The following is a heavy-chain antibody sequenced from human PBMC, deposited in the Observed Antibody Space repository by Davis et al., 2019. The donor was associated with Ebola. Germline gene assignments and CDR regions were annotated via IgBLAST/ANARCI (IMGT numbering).Heavy chain of an antibody. J-gene: IGHJ4*02. CDR3: AREWLESVAGTHFDY. Sequence: GESPKISCAASGFTFSSYAMNWVRQAPGKGLEWISYISSSGSTMYYADSVKGRFTISRDNGKNSLYLQMNSLRDEDTAVYYCAREWLESVAGTHFDYWGQGTLVTVSS. CDR2: ISSSGSTM. CDR1: GFTFSSYA. D-gene: IGHD6-19*01. V-gene: IGHV3-48*02.